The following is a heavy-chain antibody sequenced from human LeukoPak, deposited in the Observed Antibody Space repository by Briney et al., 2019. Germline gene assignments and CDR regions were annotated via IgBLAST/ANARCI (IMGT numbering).Heavy chain of an antibody. D-gene: IGHD3-3*01. J-gene: IGHJ6*03. Sequence: SVKVSCKASGGTFSSYAISWVRQAPGQGLEWMGGIIPIFGTANYAQKFQGRVTITADKSTSTAYMELSSLRSEDTAVYYCARAPYSDWSGYYSDYYYYMDVWGKGTTVTVSS. CDR3: ARAPYSDWSGYYSDYYYYMDV. CDR2: IIPIFGTA. V-gene: IGHV1-69*06. CDR1: GGTFSSYA.